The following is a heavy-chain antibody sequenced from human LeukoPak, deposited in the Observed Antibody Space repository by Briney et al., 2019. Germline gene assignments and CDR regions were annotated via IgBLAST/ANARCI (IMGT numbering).Heavy chain of an antibody. CDR1: GYTFTSYA. D-gene: IGHD3-22*01. V-gene: IGHV7-4-1*02. J-gene: IGHJ5*02. CDR3: ARGPYYYDSSGYYSMGWFDP. Sequence: GASVKVSCKASGYTFTSYAMNWVRQAPGQGLEWMGWINTNTGNPTYAQGFTGRFVFSLDSSVSTAYLQISSLKAEDTAVYYCARGPYYYDSSGYYSMGWFDPWGQGTLVTVSS. CDR2: INTNTGNP.